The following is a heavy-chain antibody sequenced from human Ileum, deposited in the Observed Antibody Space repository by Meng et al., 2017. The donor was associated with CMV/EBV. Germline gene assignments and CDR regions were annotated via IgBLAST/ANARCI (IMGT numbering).Heavy chain of an antibody. CDR1: GYTFITYD. Sequence: ASVKVSCKASGYTFITYDITWVRQATGQGLEWMGWVNPNSGNTGYAQEFQGRVTITRNTSISTVYMELSSLRSDDTAVYYCARGPIIAVVPYHYYGMNVWGQGTTVTVS. CDR3: ARGPIIAVVPYHYYGMNV. J-gene: IGHJ6*02. D-gene: IGHD6-19*01. V-gene: IGHV1-8*03. CDR2: VNPNSGNT.